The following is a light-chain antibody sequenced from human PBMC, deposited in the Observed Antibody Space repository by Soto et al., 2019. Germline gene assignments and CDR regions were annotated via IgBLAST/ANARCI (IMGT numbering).Light chain of an antibody. Sequence: EIVLTQSPGTLSLSPGERATLSCRASQSVSSSYLAWYQQKPGQAPRLLIYGASSRATGIPDRFSCSGSRTDFTLTISRLEPEDFAVYYCQQYGSSPMYTFGQGTKLEIK. CDR3: QQYGSSPMYT. J-gene: IGKJ2*01. CDR2: GAS. V-gene: IGKV3-20*01. CDR1: QSVSSSY.